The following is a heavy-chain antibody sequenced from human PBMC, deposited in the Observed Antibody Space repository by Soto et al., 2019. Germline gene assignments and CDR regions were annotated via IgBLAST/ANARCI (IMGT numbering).Heavy chain of an antibody. CDR2: ISYDGSNK. CDR3: AKDIAVAGDY. Sequence: QVQLVESGGGVVQPGRSLRLSCAASGFTFSSYGMHWVRQAPGKGLEWVAVISYDGSNKYYADSVKGRFTISRDNSKNTLYLQMNSLSAEDTAVYYCAKDIAVAGDYWGQGTLVTVSS. V-gene: IGHV3-30*18. CDR1: GFTFSSYG. D-gene: IGHD6-19*01. J-gene: IGHJ4*02.